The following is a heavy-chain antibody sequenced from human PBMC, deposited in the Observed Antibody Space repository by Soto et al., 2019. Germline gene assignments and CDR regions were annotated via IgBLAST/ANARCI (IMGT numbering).Heavy chain of an antibody. D-gene: IGHD6-6*01. CDR1: GDSVSINSAA. CDR3: ARGALYRSSNWFDP. J-gene: IGHJ5*02. Sequence: SQTLSLTCAISGDSVSINSAAWNLIRQSPSRGLEWLGRTYYRSKWYNDYAVSVKSRITINPDTSKNQFSLQLNSVTPEDTAVYYCARGALYRSSNWFDPWGQGTLVTVSS. V-gene: IGHV6-1*01. CDR2: TYYRSKWYN.